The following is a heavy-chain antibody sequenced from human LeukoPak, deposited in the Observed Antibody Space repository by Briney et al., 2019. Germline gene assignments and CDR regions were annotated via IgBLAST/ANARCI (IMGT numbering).Heavy chain of an antibody. CDR2: IYSGGST. J-gene: IGHJ6*02. Sequence: GGSLRLSCAASGFTVSSNYMSWVRQAPGKGLEWVSVIYSGGSTYYADSVKGRFTISRDNSKNTLYLQMNSLRAEDTAEYYCARDRKPTPLYYGMDVWGQGTTVTVSS. CDR1: GFTVSSNY. CDR3: ARDRKPTPLYYGMDV. V-gene: IGHV3-53*01.